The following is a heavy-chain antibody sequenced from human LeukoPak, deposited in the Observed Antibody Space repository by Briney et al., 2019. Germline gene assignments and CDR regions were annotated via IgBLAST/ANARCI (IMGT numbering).Heavy chain of an antibody. D-gene: IGHD3-3*01. CDR1: GYTFTSYA. CDR3: ARDGAIYDFWSGLNNWFDP. Sequence: ASVKVSCEASGYTFTSYAMHWVRQAPGQRLEWMGWINAGNGNTKYSQKFQGRVTITRDTSASTAYMELSSLRSEDTAVYYCARDGAIYDFWSGLNNWFDPWGQGTLVTVSS. J-gene: IGHJ5*02. V-gene: IGHV1-3*01. CDR2: INAGNGNT.